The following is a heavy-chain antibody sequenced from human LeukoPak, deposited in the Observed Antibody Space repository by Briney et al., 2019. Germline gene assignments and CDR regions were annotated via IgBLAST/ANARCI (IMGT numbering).Heavy chain of an antibody. V-gene: IGHV4-34*01. J-gene: IGHJ6*02. CDR2: INHSGST. D-gene: IGHD2-15*01. Sequence: SETLSLTCAVYGGSFSGYYWSWIRQPPGKGLEWIGEINHSGSTNYNPSLKSRVTISVDTSKNQFSLKLSSVTAADTAVYYCARARGVVVSYYYYGMDVWGQGTTVTVYS. CDR3: ARARGVVVSYYYYGMDV. CDR1: GGSFSGYY.